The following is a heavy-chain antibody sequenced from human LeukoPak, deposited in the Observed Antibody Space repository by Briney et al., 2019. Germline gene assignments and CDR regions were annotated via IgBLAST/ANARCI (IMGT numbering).Heavy chain of an antibody. CDR3: AKDMGSDILTGYDY. CDR1: GFTFRSYA. V-gene: IGHV3-9*01. Sequence: GGSLRLSCEASGFTFRSYAMHWVRQAPGKGLEWVSGISWNSGSIGYADSVKGRFTISRDNAKNSLYLQMNSLRAEDTALYYCAKDMGSDILTGYDYWGQGTLVTVSS. D-gene: IGHD3-9*01. CDR2: ISWNSGSI. J-gene: IGHJ4*02.